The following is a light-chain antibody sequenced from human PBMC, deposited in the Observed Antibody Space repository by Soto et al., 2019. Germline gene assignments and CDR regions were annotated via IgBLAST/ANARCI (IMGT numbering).Light chain of an antibody. Sequence: QAVLTQPASVVGAPLHSVTIFCTGSSSNVGAGYDVHWYQQIPGTAPKLLIYGNNNRPSGVPDRFSGSKSGASASLAISGLQPEDEADYYCQSYDDIVTTVFGNGTKVTVL. CDR1: SSNVGAGYD. J-gene: IGLJ1*01. V-gene: IGLV1-40*01. CDR2: GNN. CDR3: QSYDDIVTTV.